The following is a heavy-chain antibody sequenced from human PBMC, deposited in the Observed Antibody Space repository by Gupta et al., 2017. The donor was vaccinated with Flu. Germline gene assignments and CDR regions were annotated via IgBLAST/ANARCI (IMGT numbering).Heavy chain of an antibody. D-gene: IGHD3-3*01. CDR1: GYTFTGYY. CDR3: ARGITIFGVVKVYGMDV. J-gene: IGHJ6*02. V-gene: IGHV1-2*04. Sequence: QVQLVQSGAEVKKPGASVKVSCKASGYTFTGYYMHWVRQAPGQGLEWMGWINPNSGGTNYAQKFQGWVTMTRDTSISTAYMELSRLRSDDTAVYYCARGITIFGVVKVYGMDVWGQGTTVTGSS. CDR2: INPNSGGT.